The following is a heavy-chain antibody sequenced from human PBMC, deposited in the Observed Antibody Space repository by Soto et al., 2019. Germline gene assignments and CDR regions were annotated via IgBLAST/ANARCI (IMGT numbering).Heavy chain of an antibody. CDR1: GFTFDDYS. CDR3: AKSGGEYYFDY. J-gene: IGHJ4*02. V-gene: IGHV3-43*01. D-gene: IGHD2-21*01. CDR2: IFWDGGTA. Sequence: PGGFLRLSCAASGFTFDDYSMHWVRQTPGKGLEWISLIFWDGGTAYYADSVKGRFTTSRDNSKNTLYLQMNSLRSDDTALYYCAKSGGEYYFDYWGQGTLVTVSS.